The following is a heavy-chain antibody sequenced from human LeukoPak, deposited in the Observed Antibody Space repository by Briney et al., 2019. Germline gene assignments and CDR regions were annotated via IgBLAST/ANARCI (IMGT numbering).Heavy chain of an antibody. CDR2: ISGSGHDI. CDR3: ARDGDTVLTRGYYYYMDV. Sequence: GGSLRLSCAASGFTFSDSYMTWVRQAPGKGVEWVAYISGSGHDINYSDSVKGRFTISRDNARNSLYLQMNSLRAEDTALYYCARDGDTVLTRGYYYYMDVWGKGTTVTVSS. V-gene: IGHV3-11*06. D-gene: IGHD4-23*01. CDR1: GFTFSDSY. J-gene: IGHJ6*03.